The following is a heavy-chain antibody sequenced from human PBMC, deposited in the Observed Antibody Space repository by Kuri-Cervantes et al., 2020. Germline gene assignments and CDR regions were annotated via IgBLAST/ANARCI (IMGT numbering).Heavy chain of an antibody. V-gene: IGHV4-34*01. D-gene: IGHD3-3*01. CDR3: ARGRITIFGVVIMSLRAFDI. J-gene: IGHJ3*02. CDR1: GGSFSGYY. CDR2: INHSGST. Sequence: SETLSLTCAVYGGSFSGYYWSWIRQPPGKGLEWIGEINHSGSTNYNPSLKSRVTISVDTSKNQFSLKLSSVTAADTAVYYCARGRITIFGVVIMSLRAFDIWGQGTMGTVSS.